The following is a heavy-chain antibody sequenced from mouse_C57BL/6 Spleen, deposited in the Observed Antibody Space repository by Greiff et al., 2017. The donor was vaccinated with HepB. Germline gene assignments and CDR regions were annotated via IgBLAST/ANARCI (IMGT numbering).Heavy chain of an antibody. J-gene: IGHJ2*01. D-gene: IGHD2-5*01. Sequence: QVQLQQSGAELAKPGASVKLSCKASGYTFTSYWMHWVKQRPGQGLEWIGYINPSSGYTKYNQKFKDKATLTADKSSSPAYMQLSSLTYEDSAVYYCARAYYSNYVGFDYWGQGTTLTVSS. CDR2: INPSSGYT. V-gene: IGHV1-7*01. CDR3: ARAYYSNYVGFDY. CDR1: GYTFTSYW.